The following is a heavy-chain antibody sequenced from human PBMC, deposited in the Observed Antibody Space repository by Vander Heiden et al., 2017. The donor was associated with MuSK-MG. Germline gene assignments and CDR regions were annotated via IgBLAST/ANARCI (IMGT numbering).Heavy chain of an antibody. J-gene: IGHJ4*02. Sequence: QVQLVESGGGVVQHGRSLRLSCAASEFTFGSYGMHWVRQAPGKGLEWVAVISYDGSNKYYADSVKGRFTISRDNSKNTLYLQMNSLRAEDTAVYYCAKDRSGYARGYFDYWGQGTLVTVSS. CDR2: ISYDGSNK. CDR1: EFTFGSYG. CDR3: AKDRSGYARGYFDY. D-gene: IGHD5-12*01. V-gene: IGHV3-30*18.